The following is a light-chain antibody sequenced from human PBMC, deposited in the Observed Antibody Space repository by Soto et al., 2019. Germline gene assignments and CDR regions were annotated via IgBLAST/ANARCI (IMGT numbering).Light chain of an antibody. J-gene: IGLJ2*01. CDR2: DVS. V-gene: IGLV2-14*01. Sequence: QSALTQPASVSGSPGQSITISCTGTSSDVGGYNHVSWYQQHPGKVPKLMIRDVSNRPSGVSNRFSGSKSGNTASLTISGLQTEDEADYYCSSYTSSSTLVFGGGTKVTVL. CDR3: SSYTSSSTLV. CDR1: SSDVGGYNH.